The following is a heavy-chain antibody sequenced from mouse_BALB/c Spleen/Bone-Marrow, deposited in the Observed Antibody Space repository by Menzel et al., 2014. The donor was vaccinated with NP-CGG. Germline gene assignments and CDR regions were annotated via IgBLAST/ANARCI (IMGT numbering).Heavy chain of an antibody. CDR3: ARGVYGYVKYAMDY. CDR2: ISGGSSTI. V-gene: IGHV5-17*02. J-gene: IGHJ4*01. CDR1: GFTFSSFG. Sequence: EVMLVESGGGLVQPGGSRKLSCAASGFTFSSFGMHWVRQAPEKGLEWVAYISGGSSTIYYADTVKGRFTISRDNPKNTLSLQMTSLRSEDTAMYYCARGVYGYVKYAMDYWGQGTSVTVSS. D-gene: IGHD1-2*01.